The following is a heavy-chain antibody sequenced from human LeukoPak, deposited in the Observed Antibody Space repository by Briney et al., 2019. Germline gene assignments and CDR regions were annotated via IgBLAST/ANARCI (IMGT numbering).Heavy chain of an antibody. CDR1: GFIFSGSS. Sequence: PGGSLRLSCAASGFIFSGSSVHWVRQASGKGLEWLGRVRSKANNFATDYAPSVAGRFTISRDDSTRTAYLQMNSLSTEDTAVYYCARGYGAYDYWLIDQWGQGTLVTVSS. CDR3: ARGYGAYDYWLIDQ. D-gene: IGHD5-12*01. J-gene: IGHJ4*02. CDR2: VRSKANNFAT. V-gene: IGHV3-73*01.